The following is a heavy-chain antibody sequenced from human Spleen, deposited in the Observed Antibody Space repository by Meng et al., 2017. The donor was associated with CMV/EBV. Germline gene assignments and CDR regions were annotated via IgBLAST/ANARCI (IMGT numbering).Heavy chain of an antibody. V-gene: IGHV3-53*05. CDR3: AKAIEARPAGHFDY. D-gene: IGHD6-6*01. CDR2: IYSGGST. J-gene: IGHJ4*02. Sequence: GESLKISCAASGFTVSSNYMSWVRQAPGKGLEWVSVIYSGGSTYYADSVKGRFTISRDNSKQTLYLQMNSLTTEDTALYYCAKAIEARPAGHFDYWGQGTLVTVSS. CDR1: GFTVSSNY.